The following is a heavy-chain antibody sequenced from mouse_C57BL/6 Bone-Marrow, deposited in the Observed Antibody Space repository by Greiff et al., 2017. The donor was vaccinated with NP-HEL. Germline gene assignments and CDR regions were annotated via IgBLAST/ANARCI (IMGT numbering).Heavy chain of an antibody. CDR2: ISSGGSYT. J-gene: IGHJ3*01. V-gene: IGHV5-6*02. CDR3: ARPNYYGSSHQAWFAY. D-gene: IGHD1-1*01. CDR1: GFTFSSYG. Sequence: EVKLVESGGDLVKPGGSLKLSCAASGFTFSSYGMSWVRQTPDKRLEWVAIISSGGSYTYYPDSVKGRITISIDNAKNTLYLQMSSLKSEDTAMYYCARPNYYGSSHQAWFAYWGQGTLVTVSA.